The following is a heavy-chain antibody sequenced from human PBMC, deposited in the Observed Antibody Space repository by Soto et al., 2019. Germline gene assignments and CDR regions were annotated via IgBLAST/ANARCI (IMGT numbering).Heavy chain of an antibody. CDR3: ARRYGSSFDY. D-gene: IGHD5-18*01. CDR1: GGSISSYY. V-gene: IGHV4-59*08. J-gene: IGHJ4*02. Sequence: SETLSLTCTVSGGSISSYYWSWIRQPPGKGLEWIGYIYYTGSTNYNPSLKSRVTISVDTSKNQFSLKLSSVTAADTAVYYCARRYGSSFDYWGQGTLVTLSS. CDR2: IYYTGST.